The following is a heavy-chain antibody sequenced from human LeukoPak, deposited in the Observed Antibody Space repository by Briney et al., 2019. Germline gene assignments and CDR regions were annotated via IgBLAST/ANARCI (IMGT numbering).Heavy chain of an antibody. CDR3: AHSRGYAFFDY. Sequence: SGPTLVNPTETLTLTCTFSGFSLSTSEVGVGWIRQPPGRALGWLGVVYWDDDRRYSPSLKNRLTITKDTSKNQVVLTLTNMDPVDTATYYCAHSRGYAFFDYWGQGILVTVSS. CDR1: GFSLSTSEVG. CDR2: VYWDDDR. J-gene: IGHJ4*02. V-gene: IGHV2-5*02. D-gene: IGHD5-18*01.